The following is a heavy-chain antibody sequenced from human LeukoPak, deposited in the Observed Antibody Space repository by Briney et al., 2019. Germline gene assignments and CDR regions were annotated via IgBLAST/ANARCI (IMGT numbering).Heavy chain of an antibody. V-gene: IGHV1-24*01. J-gene: IGHJ2*01. Sequence: ASVKVSSKVSGSTLSDLSIHWVRQAPGKGLEYVGGSDPEDGETFHAQNFQGRVTMTEDTNIDTAYMELSSLRSEDTAIYYCVTDRARLFWYFDLWGRGTLVTVSS. CDR1: GSTLSDLS. D-gene: IGHD2-21*02. CDR3: VTDRARLFWYFDL. CDR2: SDPEDGET.